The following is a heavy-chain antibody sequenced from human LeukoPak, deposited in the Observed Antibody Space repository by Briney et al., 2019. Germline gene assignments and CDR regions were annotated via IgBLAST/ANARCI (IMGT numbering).Heavy chain of an antibody. CDR3: ARVSSSWYPWFDP. V-gene: IGHV4-59*01. J-gene: IGHJ5*02. D-gene: IGHD6-13*01. CDR1: GGSISSYY. CDR2: IYYSGST. Sequence: PSETLSLTCTVSGGSISSYYWSWIRQPPGKGLEWLGYIYYSGSTNYNPSLKSRVTISVDTSKNQFSLKLSSVTAADTAVYYCARVSSSWYPWFDPWGQGTLVTVSS.